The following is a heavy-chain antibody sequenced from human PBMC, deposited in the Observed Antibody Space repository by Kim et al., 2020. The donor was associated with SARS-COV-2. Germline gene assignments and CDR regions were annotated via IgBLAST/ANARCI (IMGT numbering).Heavy chain of an antibody. D-gene: IGHD2-15*01. Sequence: SETLSLTCAVSGGSISSSNWWSWVRQPPGKGLEWIGEIYHSGSTNYNPSLKSRVTISVDKSKNQFSLKLSSVTAADTAVYYCARDLQGGRDPFDYWGQGTLVTVSS. CDR3: ARDLQGGRDPFDY. J-gene: IGHJ4*02. CDR1: GGSISSSNW. CDR2: IYHSGST. V-gene: IGHV4-4*02.